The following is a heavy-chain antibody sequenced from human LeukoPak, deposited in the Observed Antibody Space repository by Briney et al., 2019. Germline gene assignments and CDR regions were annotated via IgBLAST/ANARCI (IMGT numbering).Heavy chain of an antibody. CDR1: GFTFSDYY. Sequence: GGSLRLSCAASGFTFSDYYMSWIRQAPGKGLEWVSDISSSGSTIYYADSVKGRFTISRGNAKNSLYLQMNSLRAEDTAVYYCARPVLRFLEWSPYFDYWGQGTLVTVSS. J-gene: IGHJ4*02. V-gene: IGHV3-11*04. CDR3: ARPVLRFLEWSPYFDY. CDR2: ISSSGSTI. D-gene: IGHD3-3*01.